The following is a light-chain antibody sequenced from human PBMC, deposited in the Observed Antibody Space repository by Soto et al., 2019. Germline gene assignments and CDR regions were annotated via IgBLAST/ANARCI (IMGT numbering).Light chain of an antibody. V-gene: IGKV3-20*01. Sequence: SVLTQSPCTLSLSPGSRVTLSCRASQSISGSYLAWYQQKPGQAPRLXVYGATTRATGIPARFSGSGSGTEFTLTISSLQPDDFATYYCQQYNSYPITFGQGTRLEIK. J-gene: IGKJ5*01. CDR3: QQYNSYPIT. CDR1: QSISGSY. CDR2: GAT.